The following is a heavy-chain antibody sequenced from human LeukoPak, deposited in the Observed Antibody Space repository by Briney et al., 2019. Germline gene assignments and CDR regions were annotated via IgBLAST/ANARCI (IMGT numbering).Heavy chain of an antibody. Sequence: PSETLSLTCTVSGGSISSYYWSWIRQPAGKGLEWIGRIYTSGSTNYNPSLKSRVTMSVDTSKNQFSLKLSSVTAADTAVYYCVRDLGGFGELLYSLDYWGQGTLVTVSS. CDR1: GGSISSYY. D-gene: IGHD3-10*01. J-gene: IGHJ4*02. V-gene: IGHV4-4*07. CDR3: VRDLGGFGELLYSLDY. CDR2: IYTSGST.